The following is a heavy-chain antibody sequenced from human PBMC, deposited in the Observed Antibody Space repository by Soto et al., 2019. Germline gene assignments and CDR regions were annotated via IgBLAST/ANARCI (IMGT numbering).Heavy chain of an antibody. CDR1: GYTFTSYG. CDR3: ARDELGYCSSTSCYRPDYYYGMDV. CDR2: ISAYNGNT. J-gene: IGHJ6*02. V-gene: IGHV1-18*01. Sequence: QVQLVQSGAEVNKPGASVKVSCKASGYTFTSYGISWVRQAPGQGLEWMGWISAYNGNTNYAQKLQGRVTMTTDTATSTAYMELRSLTSDDTAVYYCARDELGYCSSTSCYRPDYYYGMDVWGQGNTVTVSS. D-gene: IGHD2-2*02.